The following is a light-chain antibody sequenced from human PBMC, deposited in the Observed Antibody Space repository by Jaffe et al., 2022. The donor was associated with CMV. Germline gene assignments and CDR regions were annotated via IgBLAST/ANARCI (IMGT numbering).Light chain of an antibody. J-gene: IGKJ4*01. CDR3: QQYGSFPLT. CDR1: QSVTSSY. CDR2: GAS. V-gene: IGKV3-20*01. Sequence: EIVLTQSPGTLSLSPGERATLSCRASQSVTSSYLAWYQQKAGQAPRLLIYGASGRATDIPDRFSGSGSATDFTLTISRLEPEDFAVYYCQQYGSFPLTFGGGTKVEIK.